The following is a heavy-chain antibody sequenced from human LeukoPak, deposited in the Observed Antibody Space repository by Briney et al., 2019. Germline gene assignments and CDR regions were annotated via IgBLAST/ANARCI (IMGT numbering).Heavy chain of an antibody. J-gene: IGHJ6*02. CDR3: ARDRDYGTDV. CDR2: IKQDGSEK. Sequence: GGSLRLSCAASGFTFSSYWTSWVRQAPGKGLEWVANIKQDGSEKYYVDSVKGRFTISRDNAKNSLYLQMNSLRAEDTAVYYCARDRDYGTDVWGQGTTVTVSS. V-gene: IGHV3-7*01. CDR1: GFTFSSYW.